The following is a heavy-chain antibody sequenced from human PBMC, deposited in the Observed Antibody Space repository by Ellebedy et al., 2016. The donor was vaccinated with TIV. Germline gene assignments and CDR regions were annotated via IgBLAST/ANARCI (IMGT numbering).Heavy chain of an antibody. CDR1: GATFNTYA. V-gene: IGHV1-69*04. CDR3: ASRGVPLGYCSGGSCLETYFYYGMDV. CDR2: IIPILGIA. J-gene: IGHJ6*02. Sequence: AASVKVSCKASGATFNTYAITWVRQAPGQGLEWMGRIIPILGIANYAQKFQGRVTITADKSTSTAYMELSSLRSEDTAVYYCASRGVPLGYCSGGSCLETYFYYGMDVWGQGTTVIVSS. D-gene: IGHD2-15*01.